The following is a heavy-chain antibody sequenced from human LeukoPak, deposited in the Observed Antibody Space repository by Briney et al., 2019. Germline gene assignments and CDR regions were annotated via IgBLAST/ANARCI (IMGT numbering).Heavy chain of an antibody. CDR3: ARDRTSQGYYDILTGLNWFDP. CDR2: ISAYNGNT. Sequence: ASVKVYCKASGYTFTSYGISWVRQAPGQGLEWMGWISAYNGNTNYAQKLQGRVTMTTDTSTSTAYMELRSLRSDDTAVYYCARDRTSQGYYDILTGLNWFDPWGQGTLVTVSS. CDR1: GYTFTSYG. V-gene: IGHV1-18*04. D-gene: IGHD3-9*01. J-gene: IGHJ5*02.